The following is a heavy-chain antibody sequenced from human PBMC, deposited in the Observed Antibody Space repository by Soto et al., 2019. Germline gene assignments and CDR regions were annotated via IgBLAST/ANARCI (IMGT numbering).Heavy chain of an antibody. CDR2: ISYDGSNK. Sequence: PGGSLRLSCAASGFTFSSYAMHWVRQAPGKGLEWVAVISYDGSNKYYADSAKGRFTISRDNSKNTLYLQMNSLRAEDTAVYYCARDVESGSSQYYYYYYGMDVWGQGTTVTVSS. V-gene: IGHV3-30-3*01. CDR3: ARDVESGSSQYYYYYYGMDV. J-gene: IGHJ6*02. D-gene: IGHD1-26*01. CDR1: GFTFSSYA.